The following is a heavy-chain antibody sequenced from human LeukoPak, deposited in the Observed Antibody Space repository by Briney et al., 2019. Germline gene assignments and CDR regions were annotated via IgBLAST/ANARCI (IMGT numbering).Heavy chain of an antibody. V-gene: IGHV3-30-3*01. D-gene: IGHD6-19*01. Sequence: TGGSLRLSCAASGFAFSSYAMSWVRQAPGKGLEWVAVISYDGSNKYYADSVKGRFTISRDNSKNTLYLQMNSLRAEDTAVYYCARASGKYSSGQGDYWGQGTLVTVSS. CDR1: GFAFSSYA. J-gene: IGHJ4*02. CDR2: ISYDGSNK. CDR3: ARASGKYSSGQGDY.